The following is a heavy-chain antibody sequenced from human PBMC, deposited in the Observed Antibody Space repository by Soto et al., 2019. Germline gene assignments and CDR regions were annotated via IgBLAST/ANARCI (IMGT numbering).Heavy chain of an antibody. V-gene: IGHV4-31*03. CDR1: GGSISSGGYY. Sequence: SETLSLTCTVSGGSISSGGYYWSWIRQHPGKGLEWIGYIYYSGSTYYNPSLKSRVTISVDTSKNQFSLKLSSVTAADTAVYYCAIHQLSGGLGPYYGMDVWGQGTTVTVSS. D-gene: IGHD3-16*01. CDR3: AIHQLSGGLGPYYGMDV. CDR2: IYYSGST. J-gene: IGHJ6*02.